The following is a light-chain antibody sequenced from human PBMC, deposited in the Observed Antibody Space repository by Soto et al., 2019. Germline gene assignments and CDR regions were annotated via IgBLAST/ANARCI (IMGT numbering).Light chain of an antibody. CDR2: AAS. CDR1: QSISNY. CDR3: QQSYRTPRT. Sequence: DIQMTQSPSSLSASVGDRVTITCRASQSISNYLNWYQQKPGKAPKLLIYAASSLQGGVPSRFSGSGSGTDFTLTISSLQPEDFATYYCQQSYRTPRTFGQRTKVDIK. V-gene: IGKV1-39*01. J-gene: IGKJ1*01.